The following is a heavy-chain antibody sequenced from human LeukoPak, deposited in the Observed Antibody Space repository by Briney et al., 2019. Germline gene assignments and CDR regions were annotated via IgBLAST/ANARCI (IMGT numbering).Heavy chain of an antibody. CDR3: ARGEYYYDSSAYSWYFDL. J-gene: IGHJ2*01. CDR1: GFTFSTHW. D-gene: IGHD3-22*01. CDR2: ISSSRSYI. Sequence: PGGSLRLSCAASGFTFSTHWMHWARQAPGKGLEWVSSISSSRSYIYYADSVKGRFTISRDNAKNSLYLQMNSLRAEDTAVYYCARGEYYYDSSAYSWYFDLWGRGTLVTVSS. V-gene: IGHV3-21*01.